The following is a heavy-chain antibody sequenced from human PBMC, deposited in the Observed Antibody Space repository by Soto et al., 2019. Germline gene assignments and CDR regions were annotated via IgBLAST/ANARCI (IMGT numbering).Heavy chain of an antibody. CDR2: ISYDGSNK. V-gene: IGHV3-30*18. CDR1: GFTFSSYG. Sequence: QVQLVESGGGVVQPGRSLRLSCAASGFTFSSYGMHWVRQAPGKGLEWVAVISYDGSNKYYADSVKGRFTISRDNSKNTLYLQMNSLRAEDTAVYYCAKDRGVVPAAIVEYYYYGMDVW. J-gene: IGHJ6*01. CDR3: AKDRGVVPAAIVEYYYYGMDV. D-gene: IGHD2-2*02.